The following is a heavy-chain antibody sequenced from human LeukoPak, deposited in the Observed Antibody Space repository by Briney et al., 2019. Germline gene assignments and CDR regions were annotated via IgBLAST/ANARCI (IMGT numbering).Heavy chain of an antibody. V-gene: IGHV4-34*01. CDR2: INHSGST. Sequence: SETLSLTCAVYGVSFSGYYWSWIRQPPGKGLEWIGEINHSGSTNYNPSLKSRVTISVDTSKNQFSLKLSSVTAADTAVYYCARGAPAANNWFDPWGQGTLVTVSS. J-gene: IGHJ5*02. CDR3: ARGAPAANNWFDP. CDR1: GVSFSGYY. D-gene: IGHD2-2*01.